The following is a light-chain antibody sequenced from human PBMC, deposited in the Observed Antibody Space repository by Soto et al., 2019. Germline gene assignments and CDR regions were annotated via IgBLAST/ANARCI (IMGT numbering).Light chain of an antibody. CDR1: QSISEY. Sequence: DIQMTQSPSSLSASVGDTVTFTCRASQSISEYLNWYQQKPGKAPRLLIYAASNLDNGVPSRFSGSGSGTTFTLTISSLQPEDFATYYCQQSYSTWTFGQGTKVDIK. J-gene: IGKJ1*01. V-gene: IGKV1-39*01. CDR2: AAS. CDR3: QQSYSTWT.